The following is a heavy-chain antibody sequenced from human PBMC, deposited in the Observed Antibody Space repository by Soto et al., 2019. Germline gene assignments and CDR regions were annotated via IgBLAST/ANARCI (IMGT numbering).Heavy chain of an antibody. CDR3: ARDPYSSSWFNSDY. V-gene: IGHV3-48*02. D-gene: IGHD6-13*01. CDR2: ISSSSSTM. Sequence: EVQLVESGGGLVQPGGSLRLSCAASGFTFSSYSMNWVRQAPGKGLEWVSYISSSSSTMYYADSVKGRFTISRDNAKNSLYLQMNSLRDEDTAVYYCARDPYSSSWFNSDYWDQGTLVTVSS. J-gene: IGHJ4*02. CDR1: GFTFSSYS.